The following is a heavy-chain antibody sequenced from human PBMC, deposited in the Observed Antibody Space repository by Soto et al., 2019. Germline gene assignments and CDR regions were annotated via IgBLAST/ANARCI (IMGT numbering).Heavy chain of an antibody. J-gene: IGHJ4*02. V-gene: IGHV4-34*01. CDR2: INHSGST. CDR1: GGSFSGYY. Sequence: SETLSLTCAVYGGSFSGYYWSWIRQPPGKGLEWIGEINHSGSTNYNPSLKSRVTISVDTSKNQFSLKLSSVTAADTAVYYCARGPDSSGYYDFDYWGQGTLVTVS. D-gene: IGHD3-22*01. CDR3: ARGPDSSGYYDFDY.